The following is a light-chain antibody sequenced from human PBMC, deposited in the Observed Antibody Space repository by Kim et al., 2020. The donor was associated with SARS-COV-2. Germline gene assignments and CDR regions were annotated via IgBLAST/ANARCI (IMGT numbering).Light chain of an antibody. CDR2: YDS. V-gene: IGLV3-21*04. CDR1: NIGSKS. CDR3: QVWDSSSDHPMV. Sequence: SYELTQPPSVSVAPGKTARITCGGNNIGSKSVHWYQQKPGQAPVLDIYYDSDRPSGIPERFSGSNSGNTATLTISRVEAGDEADYYCQVWDSSSDHPMVFGGGTQLTVL. J-gene: IGLJ2*01.